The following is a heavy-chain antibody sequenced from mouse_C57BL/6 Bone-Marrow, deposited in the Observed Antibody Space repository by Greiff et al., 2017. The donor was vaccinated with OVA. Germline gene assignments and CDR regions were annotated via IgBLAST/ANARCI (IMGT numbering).Heavy chain of an antibody. CDR2: INPNNGGT. J-gene: IGHJ3*01. D-gene: IGHD1-1*01. CDR1: GYTFTDYN. V-gene: IGHV1-18*01. CDR3: ARSDCYGISSWFAY. Sequence: VQLQQSGPELVKPGASVKIPCKASGYTFTDYNMDWVKQSHGKSLEWIGDINPNNGGTIYNQKFKGKATLTADKSSSTAYMELRSLTSEDTAVYYFARSDCYGISSWFAYWGQGTLVTVSA.